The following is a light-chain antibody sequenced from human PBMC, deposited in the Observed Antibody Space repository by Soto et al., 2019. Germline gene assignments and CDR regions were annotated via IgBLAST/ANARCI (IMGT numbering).Light chain of an antibody. J-gene: IGLJ2*01. CDR1: SSNIGAGYD. CDR3: QSYDSSLSGPVV. CDR2: GNS. V-gene: IGLV1-40*01. Sequence: QLVLTQPPSVSGAPGQRVTLSCTGSSSNIGAGYDVHWYQQLPGTAPKLLIYGNSNRPSGVPDRFSGSKSGTSASLAITGLQAEDEADYYCQSYDSSLSGPVVFGGGTQLTVL.